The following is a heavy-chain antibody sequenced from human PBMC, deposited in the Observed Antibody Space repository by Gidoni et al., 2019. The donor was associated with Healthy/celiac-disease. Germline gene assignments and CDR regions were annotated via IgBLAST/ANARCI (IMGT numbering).Heavy chain of an antibody. J-gene: IGHJ5*02. CDR2: INPNSGGT. CDR1: GYTFTGYY. Sequence: QVQLVQSGAEVKKPGASVKVSCKASGYTFTGYYMHWVRQAPGQGLEWMGWINPNSGGTNYAQKFQGRVTMTRDTSISTAYMELSRLRSDDTAVYYCARELRAYGSGRNWFDPWGQGTLVTVSS. V-gene: IGHV1-2*02. CDR3: ARELRAYGSGRNWFDP. D-gene: IGHD3-10*01.